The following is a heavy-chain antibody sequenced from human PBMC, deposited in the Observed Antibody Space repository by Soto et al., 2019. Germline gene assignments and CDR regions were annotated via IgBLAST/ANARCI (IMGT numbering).Heavy chain of an antibody. V-gene: IGHV3-7*01. D-gene: IGHD5-18*01. Sequence: EVQLVESGGGLVQPGGSLRLSCAASGFTFSKYYMSWVRQAPGKGLEWVANINHEGSEKYYVDSVKGRFTISRDNAKNSLYRKINRLRAEDRVVYSGERVICSYGPGRDYWGQGPLVTFPS. CDR2: INHEGSEK. J-gene: IGHJ4*02. CDR3: ERVICSYGPGRDY. CDR1: GFTFSKYY.